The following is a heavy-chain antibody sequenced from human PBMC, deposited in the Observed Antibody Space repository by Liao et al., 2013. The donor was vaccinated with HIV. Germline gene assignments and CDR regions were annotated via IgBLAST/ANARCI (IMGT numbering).Heavy chain of an antibody. Sequence: QVQLQESGPGLVKPSETLSLTCTVSGGSISSYYWSWIRQPAGKGLEWIGRIYTSGSTNYNPSLKSRVTMSVDTSKNQFSLKLSSVTAADTAVYYCARGTKTYDYVWGSYRDYWYFDLWGRGTLVTVSS. CDR3: ARGTKTYDYVWGSYRDYWYFDL. D-gene: IGHD3-16*02. CDR2: IYTSGST. CDR1: GGSISSYY. V-gene: IGHV4-4*07. J-gene: IGHJ2*01.